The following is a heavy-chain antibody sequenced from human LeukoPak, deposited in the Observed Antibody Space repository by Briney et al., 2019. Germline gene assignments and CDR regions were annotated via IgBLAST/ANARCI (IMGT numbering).Heavy chain of an antibody. Sequence: SGGSLRLSCAASGFTFSSYAMSWVRQAPGKGLEWVSAISGSGGSTYYADSVKGRFTISRDNAKNSLYLQMNSLRAEDTAVYYCARDERGAARPYWGQGTLVTVSS. CDR3: ARDERGAARPY. V-gene: IGHV3-23*01. J-gene: IGHJ4*02. D-gene: IGHD6-6*01. CDR1: GFTFSSYA. CDR2: ISGSGGST.